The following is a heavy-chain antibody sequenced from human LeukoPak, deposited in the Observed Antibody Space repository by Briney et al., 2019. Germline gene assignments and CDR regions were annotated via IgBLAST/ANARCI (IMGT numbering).Heavy chain of an antibody. J-gene: IGHJ4*02. CDR1: EYSFASYW. Sequence: GESLKISCKGSEYSFASYWIGWVRQMPGKGLEWMGVIYPGDSDTRYSPSFQGQVTISADKSISTAYLQWSSLKASDTAMYYCAIGFCNGEWYGMYFPFWGQGALVNVSS. D-gene: IGHD2-8*01. CDR3: AIGFCNGEWYGMYFPF. V-gene: IGHV5-51*01. CDR2: IYPGDSDT.